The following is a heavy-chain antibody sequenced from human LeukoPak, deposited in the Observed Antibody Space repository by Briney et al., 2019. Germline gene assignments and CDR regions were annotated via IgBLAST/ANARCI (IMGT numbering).Heavy chain of an antibody. J-gene: IGHJ4*02. D-gene: IGHD3-10*01. V-gene: IGHV4-34*01. Sequence: SETLSLTCAVYGGSFSGYYWGWIRQPPGKGLEWIGSIYYSGYTYYNPSLKSRVTISVDTSKNQFSLKLSSVTAADTAVYYCAKHYMGSPYNRAVDYWGQGTLVTVSS. CDR1: GGSFSGYY. CDR2: IYYSGYT. CDR3: AKHYMGSPYNRAVDY.